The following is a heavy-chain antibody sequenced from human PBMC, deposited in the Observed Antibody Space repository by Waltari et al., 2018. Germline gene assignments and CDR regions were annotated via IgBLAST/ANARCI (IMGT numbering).Heavy chain of an antibody. J-gene: IGHJ4*02. D-gene: IGHD1-20*01. CDR2: IHPSGST. CDR1: GGSFSGYY. CDR3: ARGLDNAKTGY. V-gene: IGHV4-34*01. Sequence: QVQLQQWGAGLLKSSETLSLTCAVYGGSFSGYYGSWIRQPPGKELEWIGEIHPSGSTDYKSSLQSRVTIMLDTSKNHLSLKLTSVTAAVTAVYYCARGLDNAKTGYWGQGTLVTVSS.